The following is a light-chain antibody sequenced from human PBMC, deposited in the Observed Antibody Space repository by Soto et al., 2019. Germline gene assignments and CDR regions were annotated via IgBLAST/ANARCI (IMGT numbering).Light chain of an antibody. CDR2: DVT. CDR3: CSYADTYV. CDR1: KSDVGGYNY. Sequence: SALTQPRSVSGSPGQSVTLSCPGTKSDVGGYNYVSWYQHHPGKAPKLVISDVTERPSGVPDRFSGSKSGNTASLTISGLQADDEADYFCCSYADTYVFGTGTKGNVL. V-gene: IGLV2-11*01. J-gene: IGLJ1*01.